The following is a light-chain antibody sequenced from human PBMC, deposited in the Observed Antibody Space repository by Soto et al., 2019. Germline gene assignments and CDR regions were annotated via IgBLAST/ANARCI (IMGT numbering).Light chain of an antibody. CDR2: RVS. V-gene: IGKV2-30*01. Sequence: DVVMTQSPVSLPVTLGQPASISCRSSESLVYTDGNTYLNWFHQRPGQSPRRLIYRVSNRDSGVPDRFTGSGSGTDFTLKISRVEAEEVGIYYCMQGTHWPRTFGPGTKVEIK. CDR3: MQGTHWPRT. J-gene: IGKJ1*01. CDR1: ESLVYTDGNTY.